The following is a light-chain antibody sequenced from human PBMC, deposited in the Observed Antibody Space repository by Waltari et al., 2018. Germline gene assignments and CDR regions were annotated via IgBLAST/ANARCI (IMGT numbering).Light chain of an antibody. CDR3: QHDYTTPYS. J-gene: IGKJ2*03. Sequence: DILMTQSPSSLSASVGDRVTVTCRASQRINKELSWFQQKPGKAPVLLIYAASTLQTGVSSRFSGRGSGTDFTLTISSLQPEDVATYYCQHDYTTPYSFGQGTKIEIK. V-gene: IGKV1-27*01. CDR2: AAS. CDR1: QRINKE.